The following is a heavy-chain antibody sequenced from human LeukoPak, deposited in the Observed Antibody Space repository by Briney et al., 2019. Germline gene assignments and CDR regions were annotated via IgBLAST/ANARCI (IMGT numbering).Heavy chain of an antibody. J-gene: IGHJ5*02. Sequence: SETLSLTCTVSGGSVSSSIYYWGWIRQPPGKGLEWIGSISYSGTNYNNPSLKSRVSISIDTSKNQFSVKLTSVTAADTAMYYCASLGTLRSWSQGTLVTVSS. CDR2: ISYSGTN. CDR1: GGSVSSSIYY. CDR3: ASLGTLRS. D-gene: IGHD7-27*01. V-gene: IGHV4-39*01.